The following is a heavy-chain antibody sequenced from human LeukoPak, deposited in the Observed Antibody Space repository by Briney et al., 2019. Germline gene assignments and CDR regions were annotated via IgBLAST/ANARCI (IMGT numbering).Heavy chain of an antibody. CDR1: GFTFSSYS. V-gene: IGHV3-23*01. CDR3: AKDRAGTTSFDI. D-gene: IGHD1-1*01. J-gene: IGHJ3*02. Sequence: PGGSLRLSCAASGFTFSSYSMNWVRQAPGKGLEWVSAISESGGRTYYADSVKGRFTISRDNSKNTLYLQMSSLRAEDTAIYYCAKDRAGTTSFDIWGQGTMVTVSS. CDR2: ISESGGRT.